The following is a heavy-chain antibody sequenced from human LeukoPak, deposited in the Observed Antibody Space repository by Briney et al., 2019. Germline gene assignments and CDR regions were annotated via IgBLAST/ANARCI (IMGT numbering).Heavy chain of an antibody. CDR1: GSSFITNG. V-gene: IGHV3-30*18. D-gene: IGHD4-17*01. CDR2: ISDEGRKT. Sequence: SLTPSCAASGSSFITNGTPCVRQSPGKWMGWGGSISDEGRKTKYTDSVTGRFTISRDTSKDTLYLQINSLRDEGTAVYYRAKPPSDYGDYVTYIDYCGQGTLVTVSS. CDR3: AKPPSDYGDYVTYIDY. J-gene: IGHJ4*02.